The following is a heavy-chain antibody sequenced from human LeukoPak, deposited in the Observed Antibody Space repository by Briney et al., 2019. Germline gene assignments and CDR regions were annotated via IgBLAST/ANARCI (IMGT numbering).Heavy chain of an antibody. Sequence: GASVKVSCKASGYTFTSYDINWVRQATGQGLEWMGWMNPNSGNTGYAQKFQGRVTMTRNTSISTAYMELSSLRSEDTAVYYCARSDFWSGYYTGGMDVWGQGTTVTVS. D-gene: IGHD3-3*01. CDR1: GYTFTSYD. CDR3: ARSDFWSGYYTGGMDV. J-gene: IGHJ6*02. CDR2: MNPNSGNT. V-gene: IGHV1-8*01.